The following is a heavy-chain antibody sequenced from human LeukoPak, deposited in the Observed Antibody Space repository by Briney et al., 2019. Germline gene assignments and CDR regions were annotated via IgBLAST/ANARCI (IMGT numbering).Heavy chain of an antibody. Sequence: PGRSLRLSCAAPGFTFSSYGMHWVRQAPGKGLEWVAVIWYDGSNKYYADSVKGRFTISRDNSKNTLYLQMNSLRAEDTAVYYCARVLFLGAGQFDYWGQGTLVAVSS. V-gene: IGHV3-33*01. CDR3: ARVLFLGAGQFDY. CDR1: GFTFSSYG. D-gene: IGHD3-16*01. CDR2: IWYDGSNK. J-gene: IGHJ4*02.